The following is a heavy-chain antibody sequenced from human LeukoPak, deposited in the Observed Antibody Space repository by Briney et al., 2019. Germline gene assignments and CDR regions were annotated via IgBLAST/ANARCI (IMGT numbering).Heavy chain of an antibody. CDR2: INSDGTST. CDR1: GLSFSGYW. D-gene: IGHD3-22*01. V-gene: IGHV3-74*01. CDR3: AKGPDSSGYGYYYGMVV. Sequence: PGGSLRLSCAASGLSFSGYWMHWVRQAPGKGLVWVSRINSDGTSTSYADAVKGRFTISRDNSKNTLYLQMNSLRDEDTAVYYCAKGPDSSGYGYYYGMVVWGQGTTVTVSS. J-gene: IGHJ6*02.